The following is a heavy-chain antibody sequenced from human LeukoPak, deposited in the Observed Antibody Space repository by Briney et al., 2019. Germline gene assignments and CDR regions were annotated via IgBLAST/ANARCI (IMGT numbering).Heavy chain of an antibody. Sequence: ASVKVSCKASGYTFTGYGITWVRQAPGQGLEWMGWMNPNSGNTGYAQKFQGRVTMTRNTSISTAYMELSSLRSEDTAVYYCARGYFTLLDYWGQGTLVTVSS. V-gene: IGHV1-8*02. CDR3: ARGYFTLLDY. CDR1: GYTFTGYG. J-gene: IGHJ4*02. D-gene: IGHD2/OR15-2a*01. CDR2: MNPNSGNT.